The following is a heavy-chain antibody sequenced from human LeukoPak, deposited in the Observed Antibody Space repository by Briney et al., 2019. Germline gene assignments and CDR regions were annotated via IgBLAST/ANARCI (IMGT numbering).Heavy chain of an antibody. D-gene: IGHD5-12*01. V-gene: IGHV4-31*03. J-gene: IGHJ4*02. CDR2: IYYSGST. Sequence: SETLSLTCTVSGGSISSGGYYWSWIRQRPGKGLEWIGYIYYSGSTYYNPSLKSRVTISVDTSKNQFSLKLSSVTAADTAVYYCARDRGPYSGYDSYYFDYWGQGTLVTVSS. CDR3: ARDRGPYSGYDSYYFDY. CDR1: GGSISSGGYY.